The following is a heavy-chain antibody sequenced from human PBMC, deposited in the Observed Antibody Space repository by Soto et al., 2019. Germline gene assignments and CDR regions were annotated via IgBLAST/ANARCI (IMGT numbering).Heavy chain of an antibody. CDR3: AKDGAASPFDY. Sequence: GGSLRLSCAASGFTFSRYNMNWVRQAPGKGLEWVSSISSTSSYIFYADSVKGRFTISRDNAKNSLYLLMNSLRAEDTAIYYCAKDGAASPFDYWGQGALVTVSS. J-gene: IGHJ4*02. CDR1: GFTFSRYN. CDR2: ISSTSSYI. D-gene: IGHD2-15*01. V-gene: IGHV3-21*01.